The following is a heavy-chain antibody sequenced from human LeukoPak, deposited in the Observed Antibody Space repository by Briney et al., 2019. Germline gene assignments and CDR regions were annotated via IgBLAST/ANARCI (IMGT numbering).Heavy chain of an antibody. CDR1: GFTFSSYG. J-gene: IGHJ5*02. D-gene: IGHD5-12*01. CDR3: AKDRYSTHNWFDP. CDR2: ISYDGSNK. V-gene: IGHV3-30*18. Sequence: PGRSLRLSCAASGFTFSSYGMHWVRQAPGKGLEWVAIISYDGSNKYYADSVKGRFTISRDNSKNTPYLQMNSLRTEDTAVYYCAKDRYSTHNWFDPWGQGTLVTVSS.